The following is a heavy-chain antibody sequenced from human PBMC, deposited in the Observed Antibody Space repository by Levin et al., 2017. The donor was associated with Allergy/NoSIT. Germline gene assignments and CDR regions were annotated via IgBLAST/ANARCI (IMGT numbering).Heavy chain of an antibody. V-gene: IGHV4-59*01. J-gene: IGHJ4*02. CDR1: GGSISSYY. CDR3: ARTPYYYDSSGYYYFDY. CDR2: IYYSGST. D-gene: IGHD3-22*01. Sequence: SETLSLTCTVSGGSISSYYWSWIRQPPGKGLEWIGYIYYSGSTNYNPSLKSRVTISVDTSKNQFSLKLSSVTAADTAVYYCARTPYYYDSSGYYYFDYWGQGTLVTVSS.